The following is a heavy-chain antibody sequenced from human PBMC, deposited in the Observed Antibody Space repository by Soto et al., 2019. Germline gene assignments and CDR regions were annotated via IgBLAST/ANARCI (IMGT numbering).Heavy chain of an antibody. CDR1: GFTFSSYS. V-gene: IGHV3-21*01. Sequence: GSLRLSCAASGFTFSSYSMNWVRQAPGKGLEWVSSISSSSSYIYYADSVKGRFTISRDNAKNSLYLQMYSLRAEDTAVYYCARVEDSSGYGDYYYYGMDVWGQGTTVTVSS. CDR2: ISSSSSYI. CDR3: ARVEDSSGYGDYYYYGMDV. J-gene: IGHJ6*02. D-gene: IGHD3-22*01.